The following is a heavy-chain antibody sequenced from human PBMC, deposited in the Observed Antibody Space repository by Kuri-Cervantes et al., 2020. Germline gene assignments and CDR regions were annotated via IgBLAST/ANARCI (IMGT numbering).Heavy chain of an antibody. D-gene: IGHD3-3*01. CDR1: GYTFTSCG. CDR3: ARDRYSVWSGYRPLDY. CDR2: ISAYNGNT. V-gene: IGHV1-18*01. J-gene: IGHJ4*02. Sequence: ASVKVSCKASGYTFTSCGISWVRQAPGQGLEWMGWISAYNGNTNYAQKLQGRVTMTTDTSTSTAYMELRSLRSDDTAVYYCARDRYSVWSGYRPLDYWGQGTLVTVSS.